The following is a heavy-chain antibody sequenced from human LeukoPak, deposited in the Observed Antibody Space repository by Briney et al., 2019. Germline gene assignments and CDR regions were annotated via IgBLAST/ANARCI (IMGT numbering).Heavy chain of an antibody. V-gene: IGHV4-34*01. J-gene: IGHJ6*02. CDR1: GGSFSGYY. Sequence: SETLSLTCAVYGGSFSGYYWSWIRQPPGKGLEWIGEINHSGSTNYNPSLKSRVTISVDTSKNQFSLKLSSVTAAYTAVYYCARLRLTGYYNYYYYGMDVWGQGTTVTVSS. CDR2: INHSGST. CDR3: ARLRLTGYYNYYYYGMDV. D-gene: IGHD3-9*01.